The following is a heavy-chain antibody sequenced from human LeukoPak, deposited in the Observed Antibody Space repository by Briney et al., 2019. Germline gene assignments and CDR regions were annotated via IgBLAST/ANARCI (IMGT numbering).Heavy chain of an antibody. CDR1: GGSISSSPYY. Sequence: SETLSLTCTVSGGSISSSPYYWGWIRQPPGKGPEWIGSIYYSGTTHYSPSLESRVTISVDTSKNQFSLKLASVTAADTAIYYCAKGAGGFSYYNWFDPWGREPWSPSPQ. D-gene: IGHD5-18*01. CDR3: AKGAGGFSYYNWFDP. J-gene: IGHJ5*02. CDR2: IYYSGTT. V-gene: IGHV4-39*07.